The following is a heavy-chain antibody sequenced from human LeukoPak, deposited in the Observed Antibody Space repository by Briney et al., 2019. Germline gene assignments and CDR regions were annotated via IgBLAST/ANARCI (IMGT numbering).Heavy chain of an antibody. J-gene: IGHJ6*02. CDR3: AKGRLGYYGSGNPGVDV. Sequence: GGSLRLSCAASGFTLSSYGMHWVRQAPGKGLEWVAVISYDGSNKYYADSVKGRFTISRDNSKNTLYLQMNSLRAEDTAVYYCAKGRLGYYGSGNPGVDVRGQGTTVTVSS. V-gene: IGHV3-30*18. CDR1: GFTLSSYG. CDR2: ISYDGSNK. D-gene: IGHD3-10*01.